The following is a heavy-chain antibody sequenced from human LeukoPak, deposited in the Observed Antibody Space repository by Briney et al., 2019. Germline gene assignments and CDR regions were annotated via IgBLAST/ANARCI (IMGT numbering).Heavy chain of an antibody. J-gene: IGHJ4*02. V-gene: IGHV4-61*01. CDR3: AREGDATIESDFDY. CDR1: GGSVSSGSYY. CDR2: IYYSGST. D-gene: IGHD5-24*01. Sequence: SETLSLTCTVSGGSVSSGSYYWSWIRQPPGKGLEWIGYIYYSGSTNYNPSLKSRVTISVDTSKNQFSLKLSSVTAADTAVYYCAREGDATIESDFDYWGQGTLVTVPS.